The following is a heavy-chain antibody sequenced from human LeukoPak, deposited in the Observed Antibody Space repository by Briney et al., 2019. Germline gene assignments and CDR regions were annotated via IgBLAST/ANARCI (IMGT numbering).Heavy chain of an antibody. Sequence: ASVKVSCKASGYTFTSYGISWVRQAPGQGLEWMGWISAYNGNTNYAQKLQGRVTMTTDTSTSTAYMELRSLRSDDTAVYYCARSPLEYYYGSSGYSPIYFDYWGQGTLVTVSS. D-gene: IGHD3-22*01. V-gene: IGHV1-18*01. CDR2: ISAYNGNT. J-gene: IGHJ4*02. CDR1: GYTFTSYG. CDR3: ARSPLEYYYGSSGYSPIYFDY.